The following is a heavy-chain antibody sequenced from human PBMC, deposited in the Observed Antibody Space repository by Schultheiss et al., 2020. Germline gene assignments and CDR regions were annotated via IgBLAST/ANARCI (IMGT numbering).Heavy chain of an antibody. J-gene: IGHJ2*01. Sequence: KISCKASGGTFSSYTISWVRQAPGQGLEWMGRIIPILGIANYAQKFQGRVTITADKSTSTAYMELSSLRSEDTAVYYCARALAVASDWYFDLWGRGTLVTVSS. CDR3: ARALAVASDWYFDL. V-gene: IGHV1-69*02. CDR1: GGTFSSYT. CDR2: IIPILGIA. D-gene: IGHD6-19*01.